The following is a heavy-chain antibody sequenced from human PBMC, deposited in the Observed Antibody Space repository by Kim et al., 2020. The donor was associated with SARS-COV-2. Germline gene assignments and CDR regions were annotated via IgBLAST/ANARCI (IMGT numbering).Heavy chain of an antibody. V-gene: IGHV3-74*01. D-gene: IGHD3-3*01. CDR1: GSTFSNYW. Sequence: GGSLRLSCAVSGSTFSNYWFHWVRQAPGKGLVWVSRINSDGSYTANVDSVKGRFTISRDNAKNTLYLQMNSLRAEETAVYYCATFGSDWGEAYWGQGSMVTVSS. CDR2: INSDGSYT. J-gene: IGHJ4*02. CDR3: ATFGSDWGEAY.